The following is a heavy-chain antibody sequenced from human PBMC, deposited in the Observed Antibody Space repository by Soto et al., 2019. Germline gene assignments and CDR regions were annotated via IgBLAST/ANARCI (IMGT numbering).Heavy chain of an antibody. CDR1: GYTFTGYY. CDR3: ARAHIKIFGVVTGVDY. D-gene: IGHD3-3*01. Sequence: ASVKVSCKASGYTFTGYYMHWVRQAPGQGLEWMGWINPNSGGTNYAQKFQGRVTMTRDTSISTAYMELSRLRSDDTAVYYCARAHIKIFGVVTGVDYWGQGTLVTVSS. CDR2: INPNSGGT. V-gene: IGHV1-2*02. J-gene: IGHJ4*02.